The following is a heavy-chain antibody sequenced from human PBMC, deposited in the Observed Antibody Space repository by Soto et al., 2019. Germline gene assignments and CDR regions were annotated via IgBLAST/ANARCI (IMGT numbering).Heavy chain of an antibody. V-gene: IGHV1-2*04. CDR1: GYTFTGCY. D-gene: IGHD3-9*01. CDR3: ARDLYDILTGPTTHYYYYGMDV. Sequence: ASVKVSCKASGYTFTGCYMHWVRQAPGQGLEWMGWINPNSGGTNYAQKFQGWVTMTRDTSISTAYMELSRLRSDDTAVYYCARDLYDILTGPTTHYYYYGMDVWGQGTTVTVSS. J-gene: IGHJ6*02. CDR2: INPNSGGT.